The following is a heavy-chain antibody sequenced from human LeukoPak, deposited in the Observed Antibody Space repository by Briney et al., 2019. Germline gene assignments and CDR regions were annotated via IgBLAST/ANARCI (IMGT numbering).Heavy chain of an antibody. CDR2: IFYSGST. J-gene: IGHJ4*02. CDR3: ARGYPPDY. CDR1: GGSISPYY. Sequence: PSETLSLTCTVSGGSISPYYWSWIRQPPGKGLEYIGYIFYSGSTNYNPSLKSRVTISLVTSKKQFSLKLNSVTTADTAVYYCARGYPPDYWGQGTLVTVSS. D-gene: IGHD1-26*01. V-gene: IGHV4-59*01.